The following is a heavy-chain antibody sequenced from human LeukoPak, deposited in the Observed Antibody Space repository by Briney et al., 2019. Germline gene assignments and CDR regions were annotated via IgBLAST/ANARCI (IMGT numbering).Heavy chain of an antibody. D-gene: IGHD6-19*01. Sequence: SETLSLTCTVSGGSISSYYWSWIRQPAGKGLEWIGRIYTSGSTNYNPSLKSRVTMSVDTSKNQFSLKLSSVTAADTAVYYCARDQQWLEGYYYYYMDVWGKGTTVTVSS. CDR3: ARDQQWLEGYYYYYMDV. CDR1: GGSISSYY. J-gene: IGHJ6*03. V-gene: IGHV4-4*07. CDR2: IYTSGST.